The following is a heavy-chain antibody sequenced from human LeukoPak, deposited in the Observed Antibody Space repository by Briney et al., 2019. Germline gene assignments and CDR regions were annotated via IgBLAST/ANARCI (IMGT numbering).Heavy chain of an antibody. J-gene: IGHJ3*02. CDR2: INPSGGST. D-gene: IGHD3-16*01. CDR3: ARERCTVGEAFDI. Sequence: GASVKVSCKASGYTFASYYMHWVRQAPGQGLEWMGIINPSGGSTSYAQKFQGRVTMTRDTSTSTVYMELSSLRSEDTAVYCCARERCTVGEAFDIWGQGTMVTVSS. CDR1: GYTFASYY. V-gene: IGHV1-46*01.